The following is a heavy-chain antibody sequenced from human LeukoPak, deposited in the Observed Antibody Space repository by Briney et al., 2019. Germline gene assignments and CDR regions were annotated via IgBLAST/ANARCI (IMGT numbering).Heavy chain of an antibody. CDR2: IYPGDSHS. V-gene: IGHV5-51*01. CDR1: GYHFTNYW. Sequence: KDGESLKISCTGSGYHFTNYWIGWVRQMPGKGLEWMGIIYPGDSHSRYSPSFQGQVTISADKSISTAFLQWSSLKASDTAMYYCARLHYFASGNYYNVGDYWGQGTLVTVSS. CDR3: ARLHYFASGNYYNVGDY. J-gene: IGHJ4*02. D-gene: IGHD3-10*01.